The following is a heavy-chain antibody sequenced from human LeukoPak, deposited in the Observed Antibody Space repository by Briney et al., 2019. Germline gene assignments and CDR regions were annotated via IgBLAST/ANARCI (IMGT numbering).Heavy chain of an antibody. D-gene: IGHD1-14*01. V-gene: IGHV4-61*02. Sequence: PSQTLSLTCTVSDDSISSGNYYWSWIRQPAGKGLEWIGRIWPDGVTSFKPSLKSRVTISIDTSKNQISLRLTSLTAADTAIYYCVRQGRSGSNHNYYYYYYMDVWGKGTSVTVSS. CDR2: IWPDGVT. CDR3: VRQGRSGSNHNYYYYYYMDV. CDR1: DDSISSGNYY. J-gene: IGHJ6*03.